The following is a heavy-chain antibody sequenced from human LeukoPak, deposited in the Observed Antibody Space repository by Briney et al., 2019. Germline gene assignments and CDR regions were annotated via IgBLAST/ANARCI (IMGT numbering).Heavy chain of an antibody. D-gene: IGHD6-6*01. CDR1: GGSISSSSYY. V-gene: IGHV4-39*07. CDR3: ARVRLAALHNWFDP. CDR2: IYYSGST. Sequence: SETLSLTCAVSGGSISSSSYYWGWIRQPPGKGLEWIGSIYYSGSTYYNPSLKSRVTISVDTSKNQFSLKLSSVTAADTAVYYCARVRLAALHNWFDPWGQGTLVTVSS. J-gene: IGHJ5*02.